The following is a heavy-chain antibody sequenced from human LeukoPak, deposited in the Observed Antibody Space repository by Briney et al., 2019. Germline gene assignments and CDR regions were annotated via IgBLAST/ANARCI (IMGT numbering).Heavy chain of an antibody. CDR2: IYYSGST. Sequence: PSETLSLTCTVSGGSIGTYYWCWIRQPPGKGLEWIGYIYYSGSTNYNPSLKSRVTISVDTSKNQFSLKLSSVTAADTAVYYCARDYGSGNSQIFDYWGQGTLVTVSS. V-gene: IGHV4-59*01. CDR1: GGSIGTYY. J-gene: IGHJ4*02. CDR3: ARDYGSGNSQIFDY. D-gene: IGHD3-10*01.